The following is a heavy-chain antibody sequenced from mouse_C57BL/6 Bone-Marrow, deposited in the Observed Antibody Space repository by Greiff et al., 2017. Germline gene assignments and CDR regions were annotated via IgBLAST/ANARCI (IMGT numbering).Heavy chain of an antibody. Sequence: QVQLQQPGAELVMPGASVKLSCKASGYTFTSYWMHWVKQRPGQGLEWIGEIDPSDSYTNYNQKFKGKSTLTVDKSSSTAYMQLSSLTSEDAAVYYCSIYDGYRGYFDYWGQGTTLTVSS. CDR1: GYTFTSYW. D-gene: IGHD2-3*01. CDR2: IDPSDSYT. V-gene: IGHV1-69*01. J-gene: IGHJ2*01. CDR3: SIYDGYRGYFDY.